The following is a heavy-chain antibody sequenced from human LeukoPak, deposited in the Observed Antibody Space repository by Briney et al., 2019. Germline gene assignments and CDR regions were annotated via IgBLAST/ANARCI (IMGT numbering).Heavy chain of an antibody. J-gene: IGHJ2*01. D-gene: IGHD3-10*01. CDR3: AKVWAHDGSGNPYWHFDL. V-gene: IGHV3-23*01. Sequence: GGSLRLSCAASGFTFSSYAMSWVRQAPGKGLEWVSGISHSGAYTYYADSVKGRFTISRDNSKNTLYLQMNSLRAEDTAVYYCAKVWAHDGSGNPYWHFDLWGRGTLVTVSS. CDR2: ISHSGAYT. CDR1: GFTFSSYA.